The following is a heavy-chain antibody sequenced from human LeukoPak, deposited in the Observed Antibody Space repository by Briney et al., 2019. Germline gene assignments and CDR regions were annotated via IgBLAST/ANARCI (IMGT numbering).Heavy chain of an antibody. CDR2: ISGSGGST. V-gene: IGHV3-23*01. Sequence: GGSLRLPCAASGFTFSSYAMSWVRQAPGKGLEWVSAISGSGGSTYYADSVKGRFTISRDNSKNTLYLQMNSLRAEDTAVYYCAKVEEPSGYSYGSLDYYYYYGMDVWGQGTTVTVSS. CDR3: AKVEEPSGYSYGSLDYYYYYGMDV. J-gene: IGHJ6*02. D-gene: IGHD5-18*01. CDR1: GFTFSSYA.